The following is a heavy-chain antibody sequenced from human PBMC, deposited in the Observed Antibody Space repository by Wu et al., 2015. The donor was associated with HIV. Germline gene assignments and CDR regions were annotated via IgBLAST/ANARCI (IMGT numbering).Heavy chain of an antibody. D-gene: IGHD3-22*01. CDR2: ISAYNGNT. CDR1: GYTFTSYG. J-gene: IGHJ4*02. Sequence: QVXLXQSGAEVKKPGASVKVSCKASGYTFTSYGISWVRQAPGQGLEWMGWISAYNGNTNYAQKLQGRVTMTTDTSTSTAYMELRSLRSDDTAVYYCARDLVMAYYDSSGYYYYWGQGTLVTVSS. CDR3: ARDLVMAYYDSSGYYYY. V-gene: IGHV1-18*01.